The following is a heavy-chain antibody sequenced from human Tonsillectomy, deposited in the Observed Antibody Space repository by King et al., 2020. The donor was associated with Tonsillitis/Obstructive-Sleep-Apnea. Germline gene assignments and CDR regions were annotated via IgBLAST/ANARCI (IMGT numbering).Heavy chain of an antibody. D-gene: IGHD5-18*01. CDR2: INPIGGST. Sequence: QLVQSGPEVKKPGASVKVSCKASGYTFTSYYMHWLRQAPGQGLEWMGIINPIGGSTDYAQKFQGRVTMTRDTSTSTVYMELSSLRSEDTAVYYCARPFAGYSYGRLDYVGQGTLVTVSS. CDR1: GYTFTSYY. CDR3: ARPFAGYSYGRLDY. V-gene: IGHV1-46*01. J-gene: IGHJ4*02.